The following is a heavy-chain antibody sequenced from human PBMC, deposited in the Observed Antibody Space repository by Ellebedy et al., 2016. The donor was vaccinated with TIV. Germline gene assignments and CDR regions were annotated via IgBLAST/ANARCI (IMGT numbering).Heavy chain of an antibody. CDR2: IDWDDDK. D-gene: IGHD3-10*01. CDR1: GFSLSTSGMC. V-gene: IGHV2-70*11. Sequence: SGPTLVKPTQTLTLTCTFSGFSLSTSGMCVSWIRQPPGKALGWLARIDWDDDKYYSTSLKTRLTISKDTSKNQVVLTMTNLDPVDTATYYCARRPVRATYFDHWGQGILVTVSS. CDR3: ARRPVRATYFDH. J-gene: IGHJ4*02.